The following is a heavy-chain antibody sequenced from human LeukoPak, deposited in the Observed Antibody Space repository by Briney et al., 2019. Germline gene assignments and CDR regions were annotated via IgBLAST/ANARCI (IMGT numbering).Heavy chain of an antibody. J-gene: IGHJ4*02. Sequence: GGSLRLSCAASGFTFSVYVMSWVRQAPGKGVDWVSAISTSSGNTYYADSVKGRFTISRDNSKNTLYLQMNSLRAEDTAVYYCAKVLSTFPQTIYYWGQGTLVTVSS. V-gene: IGHV3-23*01. CDR2: ISTSSGNT. D-gene: IGHD3-10*01. CDR1: GFTFSVYV. CDR3: AKVLSTFPQTIYY.